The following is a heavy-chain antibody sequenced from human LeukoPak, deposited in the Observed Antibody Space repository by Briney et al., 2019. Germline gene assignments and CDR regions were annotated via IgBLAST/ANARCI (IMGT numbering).Heavy chain of an antibody. CDR2: ISSSGSTI. D-gene: IGHD6-19*01. V-gene: IGHV3-11*01. CDR3: ARKDSSGWSFDY. J-gene: IGHJ4*02. CDR1: GFTFSDYY. Sequence: GGSLRLSCAASGFTFSDYYMSWIRQAPGKGLEGVSYISSSGSTIYYADSVKGRFTISSDSAKNSLYLQMNSLRAEDTAVYYCARKDSSGWSFDYWGQGTLVTVSS.